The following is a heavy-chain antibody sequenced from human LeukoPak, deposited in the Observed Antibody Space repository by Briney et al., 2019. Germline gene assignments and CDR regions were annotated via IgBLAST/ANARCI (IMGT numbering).Heavy chain of an antibody. CDR1: GFTFSSYG. D-gene: IGHD3-9*01. Sequence: GGSLRLSCAASGFTFSSYGMHWVRQAPGKGLEWVAFIRYDGSNKYYADSVKGRFTISRDNSKNTLYLQMNSLRAEDTAVYYCARDVSYDILTGYPSGYYMDVWGKGTTVTISS. CDR3: ARDVSYDILTGYPSGYYMDV. CDR2: IRYDGSNK. V-gene: IGHV3-30*02. J-gene: IGHJ6*03.